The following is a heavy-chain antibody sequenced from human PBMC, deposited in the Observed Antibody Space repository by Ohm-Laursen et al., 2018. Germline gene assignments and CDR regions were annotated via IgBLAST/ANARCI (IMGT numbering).Heavy chain of an antibody. Sequence: SLRLSCSASGFTVSNNYMSWVRQAPGKGLEWVSAISGSGTNTYYADSVKGRFTISRDNSKNTLYLQMNSLRAEDTAIYYCAKGGSDWFLYYFDSWGQGTLVTVSS. CDR1: GFTVSNNY. J-gene: IGHJ4*02. D-gene: IGHD6-19*01. CDR3: AKGGSDWFLYYFDS. CDR2: ISGSGTNT. V-gene: IGHV3-23*01.